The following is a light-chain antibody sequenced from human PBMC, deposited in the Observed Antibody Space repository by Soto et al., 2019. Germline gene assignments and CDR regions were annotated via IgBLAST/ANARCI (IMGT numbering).Light chain of an antibody. Sequence: QSALTQPASVSGSPGQSITFSCTGTSSDIGGYNYDSWYQQHPGKAPKLMIYEVSNRPSGVSDRFSGSKSGNTASLTISGLQAEDEADYYCTSYTSSTTNYVFGTGTKVTVL. CDR3: TSYTSSTTNYV. V-gene: IGLV2-14*01. CDR2: EVS. CDR1: SSDIGGYNY. J-gene: IGLJ1*01.